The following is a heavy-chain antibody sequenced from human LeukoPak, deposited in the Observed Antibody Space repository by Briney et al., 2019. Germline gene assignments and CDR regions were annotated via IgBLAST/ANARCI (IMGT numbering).Heavy chain of an antibody. D-gene: IGHD3-10*01. Sequence: GGSLRLSCAASGFTFSSYEMNWVRQAPGKGLEWVSYISSSGSTIYYADSVKGRFTISRDNAKNSLYLQMNSLRAEDTAVYYCARAENYGSASYYNCDYWGQGTLVTVSS. V-gene: IGHV3-48*03. CDR2: ISSSGSTI. CDR3: ARAENYGSASYYNCDY. J-gene: IGHJ4*02. CDR1: GFTFSSYE.